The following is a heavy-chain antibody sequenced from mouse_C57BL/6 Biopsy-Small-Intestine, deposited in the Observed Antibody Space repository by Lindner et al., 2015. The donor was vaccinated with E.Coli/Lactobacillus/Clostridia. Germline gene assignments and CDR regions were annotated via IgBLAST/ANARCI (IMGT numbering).Heavy chain of an antibody. V-gene: IGHV14-2*02. D-gene: IGHD4-1*01. Sequence: SVKVSCKVSGDTLIELSMHWVRQAPGKGLEWMGGFDPEEGEIIYAQKFQGRVTMTEDTSANTAYMELSSLRSEDTAVYYCATLTSTILTGRFDYWGQGTLVTVSS. CDR3: ATLTSTILTGRFDY. CDR1: GDTLIELS. J-gene: IGHJ4*01. CDR2: FDPEEGEI.